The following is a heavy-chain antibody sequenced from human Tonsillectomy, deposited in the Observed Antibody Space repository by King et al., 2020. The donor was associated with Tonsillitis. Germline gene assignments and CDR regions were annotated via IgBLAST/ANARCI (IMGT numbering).Heavy chain of an antibody. CDR3: ARAGYDYVRGSYRYFYYGMDV. Sequence: EVQLVESGGGLVQPGGSLRLSCAASGFSFSDHYMDWVRQAPGKGLEGVGRTGNKANSYTTEYAASVKGRFTISRDDSKNSLYLQMNSLKTEDTAVYYCARAGYDYVRGSYRYFYYGMDVWGRGTTVTVSS. D-gene: IGHD3-16*02. V-gene: IGHV3-72*01. CDR2: TGNKANSYTT. J-gene: IGHJ6*02. CDR1: GFSFSDHY.